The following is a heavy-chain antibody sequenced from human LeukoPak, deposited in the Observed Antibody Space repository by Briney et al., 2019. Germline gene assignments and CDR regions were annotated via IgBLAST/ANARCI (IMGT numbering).Heavy chain of an antibody. CDR3: ARDYGGSSPFDY. Sequence: PGGSLRLSCAASGFPLSSYAMSWVRQASGKGLEWVSATSSSDPGTYYADSVKGRFTISRDNAKNSLYLQMNSLRAEDTAVYYCARDYGGSSPFDYWGQGTLVTVSS. J-gene: IGHJ4*02. D-gene: IGHD4-23*01. CDR2: TSSSDPGT. V-gene: IGHV3-23*01. CDR1: GFPLSSYA.